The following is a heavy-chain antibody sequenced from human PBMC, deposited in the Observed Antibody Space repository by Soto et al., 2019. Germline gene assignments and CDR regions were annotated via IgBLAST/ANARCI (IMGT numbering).Heavy chain of an antibody. CDR3: ARESDIVATNPTFDY. D-gene: IGHD5-12*01. V-gene: IGHV3-30-3*01. CDR2: ISYDGSNK. CDR1: GFTFSSYA. Sequence: QVQLVESGGGVGQPGRSLRLSCAASGFTFSSYAMHWVRQAPGKGLEWVAVISYDGSNKYYADSVKGRFTISRDNSKNTLYLQMNSLRAEDTAVYYCARESDIVATNPTFDYWGQGTLVTVSS. J-gene: IGHJ4*02.